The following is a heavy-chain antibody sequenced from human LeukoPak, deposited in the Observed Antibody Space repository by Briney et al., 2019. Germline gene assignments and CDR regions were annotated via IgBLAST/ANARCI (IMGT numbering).Heavy chain of an antibody. CDR2: ISSSGSDT. Sequence: PGGSLRLSCAASRYTFRDHFMSWIRQPPGKGLEYVSYISSSGSDTNYSDSVKGRFTVSRDNAKNSLFLQMNSLRAEDTAVYYCATAPTEDGDGSSAGYWGQGTLVTVSS. CDR3: ATAPTEDGDGSSAGY. V-gene: IGHV3-11*06. J-gene: IGHJ4*02. D-gene: IGHD4-17*01. CDR1: RYTFRDHF.